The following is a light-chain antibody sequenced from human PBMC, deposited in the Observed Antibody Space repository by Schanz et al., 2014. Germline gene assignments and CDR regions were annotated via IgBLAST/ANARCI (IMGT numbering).Light chain of an antibody. V-gene: IGLV2-14*03. CDR3: SSYTSSSTLV. J-gene: IGLJ2*01. CDR2: DVS. CDR1: SSDVGGHNY. Sequence: QSALTQPASVSGSPGQSVTISCAGTSSDVGGHNYVSWYQQHPGKAPKLIIYDVSVRPSGVPDRFSGSKSVNTASLTISGLQAEDEADYYCSSYTSSSTLVFGGGTKLTVL.